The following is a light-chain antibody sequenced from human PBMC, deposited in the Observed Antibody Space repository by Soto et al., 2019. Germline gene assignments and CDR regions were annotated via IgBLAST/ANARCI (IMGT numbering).Light chain of an antibody. Sequence: DIHMTQSPSSVSASEGDRVTINCRASQGISSWLAWYQQKPGKAPNLLMHATSILQSGVPSRFSGSGSGTEFTLNISSLQPEDFGTYYCLQTDSFPWTFGQGTKVEIK. CDR3: LQTDSFPWT. CDR2: ATS. V-gene: IGKV1-12*01. CDR1: QGISSW. J-gene: IGKJ1*01.